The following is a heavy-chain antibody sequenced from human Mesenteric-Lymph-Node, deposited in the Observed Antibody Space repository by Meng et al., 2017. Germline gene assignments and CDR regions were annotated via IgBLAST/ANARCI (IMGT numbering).Heavy chain of an antibody. D-gene: IGHD3-22*01. CDR3: ARIVPNTSRYYYLDY. CDR2: IYHSGST. Sequence: SETLSPTCTVPGYSISSGYYWGWIRQPPGKGLEWIGSIYHSGSTYYNPSLKSRVTILVDASENQFSLKLTSVTAADTAVYYCARIVPNTSRYYYLDYWSQGTLVTVSS. V-gene: IGHV4-38-2*02. CDR1: GYSISSGYY. J-gene: IGHJ4*02.